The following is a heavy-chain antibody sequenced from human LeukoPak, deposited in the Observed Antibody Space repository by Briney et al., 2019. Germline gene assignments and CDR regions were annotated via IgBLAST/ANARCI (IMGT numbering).Heavy chain of an antibody. CDR2: INPNSGGT. CDR3: ARDLPSPGISVADDY. D-gene: IGHD6-19*01. CDR1: GYTFTGYY. V-gene: IGHV1-2*06. J-gene: IGHJ4*02. Sequence: ASVKVSCKASGYTFTGYYMFWLRQALGQGLEWMGRINPNSGGTNYAQKFQGRVTMTRDTSITTAYMELSSLRSDDTAVYYCARDLPSPGISVADDYWGQGTLVTVSS.